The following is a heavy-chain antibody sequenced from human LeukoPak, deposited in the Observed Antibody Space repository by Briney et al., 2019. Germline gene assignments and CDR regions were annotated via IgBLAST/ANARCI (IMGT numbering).Heavy chain of an antibody. J-gene: IGHJ3*02. V-gene: IGHV4/OR15-8*01. CDR3: ARDQWLLRGGDHDAFDI. CDR1: GGSVSTTHW. D-gene: IGHD6-19*01. CDR2: IFHSGTT. Sequence: PSETLSLTCVVSGGSVSTTHWWTWVRQPPGKGLEWIGDIFHSGTTNYNPSLKSRFTISVDKSKNQFSLRLRSVTAADTAVYYCARDQWLLRGGDHDAFDIWGQGTMVTVSS.